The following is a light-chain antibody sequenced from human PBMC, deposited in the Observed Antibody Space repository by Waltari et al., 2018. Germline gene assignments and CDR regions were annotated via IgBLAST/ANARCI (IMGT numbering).Light chain of an antibody. CDR3: QQCYNSPLT. CDR2: WAS. J-gene: IGKJ4*01. CDR1: QSVLYSSTNRNC. Sequence: DIVMTQSPDSLALSLCETATINCKSSQSVLYSSTNRNCLAWYQQKPGQPPKLLIYWASTRESGVPDRFIGSESGTDFTLTISSLQAEDVAVYYCQQCYNSPLTFGGGTKVAIK. V-gene: IGKV4-1*01.